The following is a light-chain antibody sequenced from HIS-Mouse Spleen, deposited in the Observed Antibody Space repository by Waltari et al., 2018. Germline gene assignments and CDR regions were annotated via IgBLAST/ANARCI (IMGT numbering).Light chain of an antibody. CDR3: SSYTSSSTYV. CDR1: SRDVGGYHH. J-gene: IGLJ1*01. Sequence: QSALTQPASVSGSPGQSITISCTGTSRDVGGYHHGPWYQQHPGKAPKLMIYDVSNRPSGVSNRFSGSKSGNTASLTISGLQAEDEADYYCSSYTSSSTYVFGTGTKVTVL. V-gene: IGLV2-14*03. CDR2: DVS.